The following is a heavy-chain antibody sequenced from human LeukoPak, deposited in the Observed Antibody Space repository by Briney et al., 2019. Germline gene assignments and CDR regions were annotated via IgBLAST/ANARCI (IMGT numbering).Heavy chain of an antibody. CDR3: ARDCGGDCYDDY. CDR1: GFTFSSYA. V-gene: IGHV3-64*01. CDR2: ISSNGGST. Sequence: GGSLRLSCAASGFTFSSYAMHWVRQAPGKGLEYVSAISSNGGSTYYANSVKGRFTISRDNSKNTLYLQMGSLRAEDMAVYYCARDCGGDCYDDYWGQGTLVTVSS. D-gene: IGHD2-21*02. J-gene: IGHJ4*02.